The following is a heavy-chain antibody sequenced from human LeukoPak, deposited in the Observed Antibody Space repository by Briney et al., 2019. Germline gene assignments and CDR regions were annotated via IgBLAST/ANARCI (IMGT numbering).Heavy chain of an antibody. CDR2: FDPEEANT. J-gene: IGHJ1*01. V-gene: IGHV1-24*01. D-gene: IGHD3-3*01. Sequence: ASIKVSCKVSGHRLSEVSMQWVRQAPGKGLECWGGFDPEEANTVYAQKFQGRVTMTEDSSTDTAYLELTSLRSDDTAVYYCATRSGDFWSGFVDWGQGTLVTVSS. CDR3: ATRSGDFWSGFVD. CDR1: GHRLSEVS.